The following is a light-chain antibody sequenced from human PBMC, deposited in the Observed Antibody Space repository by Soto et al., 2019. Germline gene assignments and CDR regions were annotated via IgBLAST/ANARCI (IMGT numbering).Light chain of an antibody. CDR2: GAS. J-gene: IGKJ1*01. CDR1: QRVATTN. Sequence: EFGWTQSQGTRSFSPGKRATLSCRASQRVATTNLPWYQLKLGKAPRLLIYGASTRATGIPDRFSGSGSGTDFTLTISRLEPEDFAVYYCQQYGDSPRTFGQGTKVEI. CDR3: QQYGDSPRT. V-gene: IGKV3-20*01.